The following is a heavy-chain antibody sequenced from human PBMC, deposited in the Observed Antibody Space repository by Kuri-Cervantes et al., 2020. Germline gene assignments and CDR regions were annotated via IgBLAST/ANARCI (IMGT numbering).Heavy chain of an antibody. CDR1: GDSVSSNSAA. Sequence: SETLSLTCAISGDSVSSNSAAWNWIRQSPSRGLEWLGRTYYRSKWYNDYAVSVKSRITINPDTSKNQFSLQLNSVTPGDTAVYYCARDRLGRYCSSTSCPGYGMDVWGQGTTVTVSS. V-gene: IGHV6-1*01. CDR3: ARDRLGRYCSSTSCPGYGMDV. D-gene: IGHD2-2*01. J-gene: IGHJ6*02. CDR2: TYYRSKWYN.